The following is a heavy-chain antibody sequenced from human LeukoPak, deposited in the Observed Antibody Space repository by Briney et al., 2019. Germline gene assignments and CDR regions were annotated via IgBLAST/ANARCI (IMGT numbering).Heavy chain of an antibody. CDR2: INHSGST. Sequence: SETLSLTCAVYGGSFSGYYWSWIRQPPGRGLEWIGEINHSGSTKYNPSLKSRVTISVDTSKNQFSLNLSSVTAADTAVYYCARPLNHGLLRVNWVKVRIMYYFDYWGQGTLVTVSS. V-gene: IGHV4-34*01. D-gene: IGHD7-27*01. J-gene: IGHJ4*02. CDR3: ARPLNHGLLRVNWVKVRIMYYFDY. CDR1: GGSFSGYY.